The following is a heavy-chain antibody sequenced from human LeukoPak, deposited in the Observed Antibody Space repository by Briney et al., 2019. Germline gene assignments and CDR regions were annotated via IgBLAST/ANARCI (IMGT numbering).Heavy chain of an antibody. CDR2: MNPNSGNT. D-gene: IGHD3-10*01. J-gene: IGHJ3*02. CDR3: AREGRDGSGINAFDI. V-gene: IGHV1-8*01. CDR1: GYTFTSYD. Sequence: ASVKVSCKASGYTFTSYDINWVRQATGQGLGWMGWMNPNSGNTGYAQKFRGRVTMTRNTSISTAYMELSSLRSEDTAVYYCAREGRDGSGINAFDIWGQGTMVTVSS.